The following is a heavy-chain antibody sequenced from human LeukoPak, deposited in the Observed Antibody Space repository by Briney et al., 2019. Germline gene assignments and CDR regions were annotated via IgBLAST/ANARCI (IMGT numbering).Heavy chain of an antibody. V-gene: IGHV3-53*01. CDR1: GFSFSNKY. CDR3: SGRQIFSSGGFDD. Sequence: GGSLRLSCAASGFSFSNKYMSWVRQAPGKGLEWVSVIYTGGDTYYADSVRDRFTISRDNSTNTVNFQLNSLRADDTALYYCSGRQIFSSGGFDDWGQGTLVTVSS. D-gene: IGHD6-19*01. J-gene: IGHJ4*02. CDR2: IYTGGDT.